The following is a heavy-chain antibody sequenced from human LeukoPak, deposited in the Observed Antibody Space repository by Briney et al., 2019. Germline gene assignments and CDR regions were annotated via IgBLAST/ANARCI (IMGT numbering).Heavy chain of an antibody. V-gene: IGHV3-23*01. D-gene: IGHD2-15*01. CDR2: ISNNGGYT. J-gene: IGHJ4*02. CDR1: GFTFSSSA. Sequence: GGSLRLSCAASGFTFSSSAMSWVRQAPGKGQEWVSAISNNGGYTYYADSVQGRFTISRDNSKSTLCLQMNSLRAEDTAVYYCAKQLGYCSDGSCYFPYWGQGTLVTVSS. CDR3: AKQLGYCSDGSCYFPY.